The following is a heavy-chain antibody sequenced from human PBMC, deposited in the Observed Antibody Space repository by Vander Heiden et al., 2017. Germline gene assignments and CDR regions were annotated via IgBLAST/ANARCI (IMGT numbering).Heavy chain of an antibody. D-gene: IGHD6-13*01. J-gene: IGHJ3*02. Sequence: QVQLQGSGPGLVEPSETLSLTCTVSSGSISGSYWSWIRQPPGKGLEWIGYIYYSGGTNYNPSLKSRVSISIDTSKNQFSLKLSSVTAADTAVYYCARKQQLAPPFAFDIWGQGTMVTVSS. V-gene: IGHV4-59*01. CDR2: IYYSGGT. CDR1: SGSISGSY. CDR3: ARKQQLAPPFAFDI.